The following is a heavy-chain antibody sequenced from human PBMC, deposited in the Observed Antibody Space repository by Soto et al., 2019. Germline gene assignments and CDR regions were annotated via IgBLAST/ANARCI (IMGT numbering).Heavy chain of an antibody. Sequence: GEDLTLSCKGSGYSFTSYWIGCVRQMPGKGLEWMGIIYPGDSDTRYSPSFQGQVTISADKSISTAYLQWSSLKASDTAMYYCATTYYYDSSGYPGAFDIWGQGTMVTVSS. V-gene: IGHV5-51*01. CDR2: IYPGDSDT. J-gene: IGHJ3*02. CDR3: ATTYYYDSSGYPGAFDI. D-gene: IGHD3-22*01. CDR1: GYSFTSYW.